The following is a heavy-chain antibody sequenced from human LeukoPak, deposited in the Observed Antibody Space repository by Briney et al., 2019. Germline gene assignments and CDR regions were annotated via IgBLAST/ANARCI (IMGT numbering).Heavy chain of an antibody. V-gene: IGHV4-39*01. D-gene: IGHD6-19*01. CDR1: GGSISSSSYY. Sequence: SETLSLTCTVSGGSISSSSYYWGWIRQPPGKGLEWIGSIYFSGSTYYNPSLKSRVTISVDTSKNQFSLKLSSVTAADTAVYYCARLRREQWLVFCYFDYWGQGTLVTVSS. J-gene: IGHJ4*02. CDR3: ARLRREQWLVFCYFDY. CDR2: IYFSGST.